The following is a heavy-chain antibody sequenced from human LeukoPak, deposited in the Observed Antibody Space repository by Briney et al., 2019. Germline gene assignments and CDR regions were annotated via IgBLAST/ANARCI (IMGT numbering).Heavy chain of an antibody. D-gene: IGHD2-2*01. J-gene: IGHJ5*02. CDR2: IYYSGST. CDR1: GGSISSGDYY. V-gene: IGHV4-30-4*08. Sequence: SETLSLTCTVSGGSISSGDYYWSWIRQPPGKGLEWIGYIYYSGSTYYNPSLKSRVTISVDTSKNQFSLKLSSVTAADTAVYYCARGRLIYCSSTSCYRSNWFDPWGQGTLVTASS. CDR3: ARGRLIYCSSTSCYRSNWFDP.